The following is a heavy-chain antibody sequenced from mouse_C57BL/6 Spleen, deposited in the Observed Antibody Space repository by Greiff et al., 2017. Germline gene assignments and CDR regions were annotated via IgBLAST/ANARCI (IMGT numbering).Heavy chain of an antibody. CDR1: GFTFSSYT. CDR3: ARDGKRSYYFDY. V-gene: IGHV5-9*01. Sequence: EVKLVESGGGLVKPGGSLKLSCAASGFTFSSYTMSWVRQTPEKRLEWVATISGGGGNTYYPDSVKGRFTISRDNAKNTLYLQMSSLRSEDTALYYCARDGKRSYYFDYWGQGTTLTVSS. J-gene: IGHJ2*01. D-gene: IGHD2-1*01. CDR2: ISGGGGNT.